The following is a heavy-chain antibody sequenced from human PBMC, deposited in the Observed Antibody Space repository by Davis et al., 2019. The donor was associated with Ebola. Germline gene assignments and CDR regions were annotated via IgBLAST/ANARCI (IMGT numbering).Heavy chain of an antibody. CDR1: GYTFTSSL. J-gene: IGHJ4*02. D-gene: IGHD5-12*01. Sequence: GESLKISCKGSGYTFTSSLIGWVRQMPGKGLEWMGIIYPGDSDTRYSPSFQGQVTISADKSISTAYLQWTSLKASDTAMYYCARRGGYAYSLVDYWGQGTLVTVSS. V-gene: IGHV5-51*01. CDR2: IYPGDSDT. CDR3: ARRGGYAYSLVDY.